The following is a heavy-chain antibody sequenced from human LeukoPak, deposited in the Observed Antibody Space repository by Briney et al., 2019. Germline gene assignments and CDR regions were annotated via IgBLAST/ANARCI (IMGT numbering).Heavy chain of an antibody. Sequence: GGSLRLSCAASGFTFSSYGMSWVRQAPGKGLEWVSAISGSGGSTYYADSVKGRFTISRDNAKNSLYLQMNSLRAEDTAVYYCARDLREDYYDSSGYYSDYWGQGTLVTVSS. V-gene: IGHV3-23*01. CDR2: ISGSGGST. J-gene: IGHJ4*02. CDR3: ARDLREDYYDSSGYYSDY. CDR1: GFTFSSYG. D-gene: IGHD3-22*01.